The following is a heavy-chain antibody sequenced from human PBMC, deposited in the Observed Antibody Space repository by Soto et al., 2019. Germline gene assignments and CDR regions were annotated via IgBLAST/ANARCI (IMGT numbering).Heavy chain of an antibody. Sequence: SETLSLTCTVSGGSISSSSYYWGWIRQPPGKGLEWIGIMYYSGSSYYNPSLKSRGTVSVDTSKTQFSLKLSSVTAADTAEYYCVGSYSGYIYGHNTFDYWGQGTLVTVSS. V-gene: IGHV4-39*01. CDR1: GGSISSSSYY. D-gene: IGHD5-18*01. CDR3: VGSYSGYIYGHNTFDY. CDR2: MYYSGSS. J-gene: IGHJ4*02.